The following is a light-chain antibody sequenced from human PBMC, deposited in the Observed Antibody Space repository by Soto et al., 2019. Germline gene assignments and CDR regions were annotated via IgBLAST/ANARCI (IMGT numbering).Light chain of an antibody. CDR1: QSVSSNY. Sequence: EIVLTQSPGTLSLSPGERATLSCRASQSVSSNYLSWYQQKPGQAPRLLIYGASNRATGIPDRFSGSGSGTDFTLTISRLEPEDFAVYYCQQYRSFTWTLGQGTKVEIK. V-gene: IGKV3-20*01. CDR3: QQYRSFTWT. CDR2: GAS. J-gene: IGKJ1*01.